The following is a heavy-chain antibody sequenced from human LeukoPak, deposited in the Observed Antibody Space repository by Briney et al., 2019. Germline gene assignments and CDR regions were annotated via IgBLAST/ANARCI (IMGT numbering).Heavy chain of an antibody. CDR3: ARAVPTRGIAARFGTYYFDY. V-gene: IGHV4-38-2*02. Sequence: PSETLSLTCTVSGYSISSGYYWGWIRQPPGKGLEWIGSIYHSGSTNYNPSLKSRVTISVDKSKNQFSLKLSSVTAADTAVYYCARAVPTRGIAARFGTYYFDYWGQGTLVTVSS. CDR2: IYHSGST. CDR1: GYSISSGYY. D-gene: IGHD6-6*01. J-gene: IGHJ4*02.